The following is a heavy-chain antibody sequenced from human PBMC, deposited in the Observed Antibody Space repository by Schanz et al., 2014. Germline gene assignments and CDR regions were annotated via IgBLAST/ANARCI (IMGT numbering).Heavy chain of an antibody. CDR3: ARDPPPYSSSPYYWYYGMDV. Sequence: QVQLVESGGGLVKPGGSLRLSCAASGFTFSDYYMNWIRQAPGKGLEWVSYISNSGYTIYYADSVKGRFTISRDNAKNSLYLQMNSLRAEDTAVYYWARDPPPYSSSPYYWYYGMDVWGQGTTVTVFS. CDR1: GFTFSDYY. J-gene: IGHJ6*02. D-gene: IGHD6-6*01. V-gene: IGHV3-11*01. CDR2: ISNSGYTI.